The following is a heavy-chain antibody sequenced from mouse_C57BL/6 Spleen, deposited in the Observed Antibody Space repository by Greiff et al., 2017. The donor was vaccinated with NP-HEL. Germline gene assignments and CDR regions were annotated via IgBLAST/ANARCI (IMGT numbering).Heavy chain of an antibody. V-gene: IGHV1-69*01. Sequence: QVQLQQPGAELVMPGASVKLSCKASGYTFTSYWMHWVKQRPGQGLEWIGEIDPSDSYTNYTQKFKGKSTLTVDKSSSTAYMQLSSLTSEDAAVYYCASYSNAWFAYWGQGTLVTVSA. D-gene: IGHD2-5*01. CDR3: ASYSNAWFAY. CDR1: GYTFTSYW. J-gene: IGHJ3*01. CDR2: IDPSDSYT.